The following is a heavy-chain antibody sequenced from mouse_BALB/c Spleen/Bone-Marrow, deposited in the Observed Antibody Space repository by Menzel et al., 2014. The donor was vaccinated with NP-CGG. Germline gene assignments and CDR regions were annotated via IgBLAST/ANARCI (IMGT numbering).Heavy chain of an antibody. V-gene: IGHV1-9*01. CDR2: ILPGSDST. CDR1: GYTFSSYL. Sequence: VHLVESGAELMKPGASVKISCKATGYTFSSYLIEWVKQRPGHGLEWIGEILPGSDSTNYNENFKGKATFTADTSSNTAYMQLNSLTSEDSAVYFCARDSSDYLAWFAYWGQGTLVTVSA. CDR3: ARDSSDYLAWFAY. J-gene: IGHJ3*01. D-gene: IGHD3-2*01.